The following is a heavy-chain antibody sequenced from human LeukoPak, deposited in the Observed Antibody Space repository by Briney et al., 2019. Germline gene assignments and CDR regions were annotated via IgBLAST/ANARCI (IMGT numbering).Heavy chain of an antibody. CDR3: ARAEYYYYGMDV. J-gene: IGHJ6*02. V-gene: IGHV4-59*01. CDR2: IYYSGST. CDR1: GGPISSYY. Sequence: PPETLSLTCTVSGGPISSYYWSWIRQPPGKGLEWIGYIYYSGSTNYNPSLKSRVTISVDTSKNQFSLKLSSVTAADTAVYYCARAEYYYYGMDVWGQGTTVTVSS.